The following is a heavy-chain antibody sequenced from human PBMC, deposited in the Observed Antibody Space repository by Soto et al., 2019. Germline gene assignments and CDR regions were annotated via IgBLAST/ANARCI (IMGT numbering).Heavy chain of an antibody. V-gene: IGHV3-21*01. J-gene: IGHJ3*02. Sequence: GGSMRLSCAASGFTFSSYSMNWVRQAPGKGLEWVSSISSSSSYIYYADSVKGRFTISRDNAKNSLYLQMNSLRAEDTAVYYCARDPIAVAASAFDIWGQGTMVTVSS. D-gene: IGHD6-19*01. CDR3: ARDPIAVAASAFDI. CDR2: ISSSSSYI. CDR1: GFTFSSYS.